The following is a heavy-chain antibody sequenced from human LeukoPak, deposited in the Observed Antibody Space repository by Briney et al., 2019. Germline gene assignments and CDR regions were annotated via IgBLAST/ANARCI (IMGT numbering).Heavy chain of an antibody. CDR1: GFNFSSYG. Sequence: GGSLRLSCAASGFNFSSYGMHWVRQAPGKGLEWVAVISYDGSNKYYADSVKGRFTISRDNSKNTLYLQMNSLRAEDTAVYYCAKDQRHYFDYWGQGTLVTVSS. CDR3: AKDQRHYFDY. J-gene: IGHJ4*02. V-gene: IGHV3-30*18. CDR2: ISYDGSNK.